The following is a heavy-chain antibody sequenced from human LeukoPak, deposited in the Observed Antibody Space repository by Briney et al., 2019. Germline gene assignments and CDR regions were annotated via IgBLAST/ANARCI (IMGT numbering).Heavy chain of an antibody. CDR2: IWYDGSNK. V-gene: IGHV3-33*01. D-gene: IGHD1-26*01. CDR3: ARDRGSGAVGYFDY. CDR1: GFTLSSYG. Sequence: GGSLRLSCAASGFTLSSYGMHWVRQAPGKGLEWVAFIWYDGSNKYYADSVKGRFTISRDNSKNTLYLQMNSLRAEDTAVYYCARDRGSGAVGYFDYWGQGTLVTVSS. J-gene: IGHJ4*02.